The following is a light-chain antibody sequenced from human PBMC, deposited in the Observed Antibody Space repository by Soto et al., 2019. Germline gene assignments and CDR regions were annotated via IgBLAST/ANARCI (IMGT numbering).Light chain of an antibody. J-gene: IGKJ1*01. CDR1: QSISTSS. V-gene: IGKV3-20*01. Sequence: EIVLTQSPGTLSLSPGERATLNCRASQSISTSSLAWYRQKPGQAPRLLIFGSSSTATGIPDRFSASGSGTDFTLTISRLEPDDFATYYCQQYNSYSRTFGQGTKVDIK. CDR3: QQYNSYSRT. CDR2: GSS.